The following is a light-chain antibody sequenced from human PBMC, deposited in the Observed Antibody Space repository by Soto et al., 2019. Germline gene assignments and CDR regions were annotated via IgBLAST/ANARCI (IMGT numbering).Light chain of an antibody. Sequence: DIQMTQSPSFLSASVGDRVTITCRASEGIGNYLAWYQQKPGEVPTLLIHAASTSQSGVPSRFRGTGSGTDFTLTISSLQPDDVATDSCQHYLSDRVTFGHGTNVDIK. CDR3: QHYLSDRVT. J-gene: IGKJ1*01. CDR2: AAS. CDR1: EGIGNY. V-gene: IGKV1-27*01.